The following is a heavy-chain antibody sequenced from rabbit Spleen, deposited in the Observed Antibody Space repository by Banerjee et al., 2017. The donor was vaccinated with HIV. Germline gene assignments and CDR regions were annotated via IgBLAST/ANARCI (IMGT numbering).Heavy chain of an antibody. Sequence: QEQLEESGGGLVKPEGSLTLTCKASGIDFSSGYDISWVRQAPGKGLEWIGIIYSAKGSTDYASWVNGRFTISSDNAQSTVDLKMTSLTAADTATYFCARAIVPWLGLTRLDLWGQGTLVTVS. J-gene: IGHJ3*01. CDR3: ARAIVPWLGLTRLDL. D-gene: IGHD4-1*01. CDR2: IYSAKGST. CDR1: GIDFSSGYD. V-gene: IGHV1S43*01.